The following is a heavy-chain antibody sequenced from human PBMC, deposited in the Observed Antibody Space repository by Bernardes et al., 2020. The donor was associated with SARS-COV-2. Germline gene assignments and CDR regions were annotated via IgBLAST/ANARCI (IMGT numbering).Heavy chain of an antibody. CDR3: ARSAFISGQNYFFDY. D-gene: IGHD3-3*02. V-gene: IGHV3-74*01. J-gene: IGHJ4*02. Sequence: GGSLRLSCAASGFTFSDYWMHWVRQAPGKGLVWVSRINTDGSASNYADFVKGRFTISRDNAKNTLYLQMNSLRPEDTAVYYCARSAFISGQNYFFDYWDQGSLVIVTS. CDR1: GFTFSDYW. CDR2: INTDGSAS.